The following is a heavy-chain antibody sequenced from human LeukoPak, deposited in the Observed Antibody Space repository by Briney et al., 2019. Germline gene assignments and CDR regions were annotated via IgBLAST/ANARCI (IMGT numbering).Heavy chain of an antibody. D-gene: IGHD2/OR15-2a*01. V-gene: IGHV1-2*02. J-gene: IGHJ4*02. CDR2: INPNSGGT. Sequence: ASVKVSCRASGYTFTGYYMHWVRQAPGQGLEWMGWINPNSGGTKYAQKFQGRVTMTRDASISTAYMELSGLRSGDTAVYYCARGILYIDSWGQGTLVTVSS. CDR1: GYTFTGYY. CDR3: ARGILYIDS.